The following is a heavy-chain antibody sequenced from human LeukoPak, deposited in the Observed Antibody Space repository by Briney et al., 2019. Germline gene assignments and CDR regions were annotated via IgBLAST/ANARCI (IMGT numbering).Heavy chain of an antibody. V-gene: IGHV3-72*01. D-gene: IGHD3-10*01. CDR3: TRSRPYSNVGSDFDS. J-gene: IGHJ4*02. CDR1: GFTFNDFG. CDR2: TRNKANRYTT. Sequence: GGSLRLSCAASGFTFNDFGMHWVRQAPGKGLEWVGRTRNKANRYTTEYAASVKGRFTISRDDSKNSLYLQMNSLTTEDTAIYYCTRSRPYSNVGSDFDSWGQGTLVTVSS.